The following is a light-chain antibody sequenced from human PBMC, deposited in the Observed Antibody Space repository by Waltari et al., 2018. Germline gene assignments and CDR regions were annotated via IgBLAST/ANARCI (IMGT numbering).Light chain of an antibody. Sequence: DIQMTQSPYPLSASVGDSVTITCRASQNISPWLAWHQQKPGKAPRLLIYKTSTLESGVPSRFSGSGSVTEFTLTNSSLQPEDFATYYCQRYKTSFRTFGQGTRVEIK. V-gene: IGKV1-5*03. CDR2: KTS. J-gene: IGKJ1*01. CDR3: QRYKTSFRT. CDR1: QNISPW.